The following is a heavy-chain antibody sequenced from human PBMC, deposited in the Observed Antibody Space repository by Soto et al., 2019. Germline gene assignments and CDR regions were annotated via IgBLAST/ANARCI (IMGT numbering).Heavy chain of an antibody. CDR2: QYWDDDR. CDR1: GFSLTSPGVA. V-gene: IGHV2-5*02. CDR3: ARTPSDPSDYKRVAWDFDF. J-gene: IGHJ2*01. Sequence: QITLEESGPALVKPTQTLTLTCSFSGFSLTSPGVAVAWIRQPPGEALELIARQYWDDDRRYRPSLKSRLTITKNTSKNQVVLTMTNMDPVDTATYYCARTPSDPSDYKRVAWDFDFWGRGTLVTVSS. D-gene: IGHD3-10*01.